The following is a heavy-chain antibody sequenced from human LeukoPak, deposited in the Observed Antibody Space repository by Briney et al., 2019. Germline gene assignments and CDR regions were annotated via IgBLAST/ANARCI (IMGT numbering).Heavy chain of an antibody. CDR1: GFTFSSYA. Sequence: GGSLRLSCAASGFTFSSYAMSWVRQAPGKGLEWVSAISCSGGSTYYADSVKGRFTIPRDNSKNTLYLQMNSLRAEDTVVYYCAKEGDGYNLPYFDYWGQGTLVTVSS. CDR3: AKEGDGYNLPYFDY. CDR2: ISCSGGST. V-gene: IGHV3-23*01. D-gene: IGHD5-24*01. J-gene: IGHJ4*02.